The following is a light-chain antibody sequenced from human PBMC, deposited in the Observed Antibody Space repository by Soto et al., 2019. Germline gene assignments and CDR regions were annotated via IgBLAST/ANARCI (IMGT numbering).Light chain of an antibody. V-gene: IGKV1-12*01. Sequence: DIQMTQSPSSVSASVGDTVTITCRASQGVGVWLGWYQQKPGKAPHLLIYGASGLQVGVPSRFSGSVSGADFALTISNLQPEDFATYYCHHYGTAWTFGQGTKVEI. CDR3: HHYGTAWT. J-gene: IGKJ1*01. CDR1: QGVGVW. CDR2: GAS.